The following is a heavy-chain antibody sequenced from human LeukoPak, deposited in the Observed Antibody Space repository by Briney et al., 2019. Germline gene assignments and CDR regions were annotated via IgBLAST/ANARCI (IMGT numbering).Heavy chain of an antibody. CDR1: GGSISSGTYY. CDR3: ARGGTSWPDWYFDL. D-gene: IGHD2-2*01. V-gene: IGHV4-61*02. J-gene: IGHJ2*01. CDR2: MHISGTT. Sequence: SETLSLTCTVSGGSISSGTYYWSWIRQPVGKGLEWIGRMHISGTTSYNPSLKSRVTISVDTSKSQFSLKLSSVTAADTAVYFCARGGTSWPDWYFDLWGRGALVTVSS.